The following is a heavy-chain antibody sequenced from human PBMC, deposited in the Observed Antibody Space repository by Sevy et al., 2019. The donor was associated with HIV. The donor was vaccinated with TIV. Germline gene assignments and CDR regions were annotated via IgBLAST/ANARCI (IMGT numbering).Heavy chain of an antibody. CDR2: INSDGSST. J-gene: IGHJ6*02. CDR3: ARAGQYDFWSGYYTGIYGMDV. D-gene: IGHD3-3*01. V-gene: IGHV3-74*01. CDR1: GFTFSSYW. Sequence: GGSLRLSCAASGFTFSSYWMHWVRQAPGKGLVWVSRINSDGSSTSYADSVKGRFTISRDNAKNTLYLQMNSLGAEDTAVYYCARAGQYDFWSGYYTGIYGMDVWGQGTTVTVSS.